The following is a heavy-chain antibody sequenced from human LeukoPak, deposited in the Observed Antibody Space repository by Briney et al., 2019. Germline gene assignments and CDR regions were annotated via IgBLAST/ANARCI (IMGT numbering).Heavy chain of an antibody. CDR2: IYYSGST. Sequence: PSETLSLTCTVSGGSISSSSYYWGWIRQPPGKGLEWIGSIYYSGSTYYNPSLKSRVTISVDTFKNQFSLKLSSVTAADTAVYYCARVLRFPVLQFDYWGQGTLVTVSS. CDR1: GGSISSSSYY. V-gene: IGHV4-39*07. D-gene: IGHD5-24*01. CDR3: ARVLRFPVLQFDY. J-gene: IGHJ4*02.